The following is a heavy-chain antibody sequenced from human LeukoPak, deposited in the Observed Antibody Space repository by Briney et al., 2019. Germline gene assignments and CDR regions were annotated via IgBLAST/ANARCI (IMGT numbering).Heavy chain of an antibody. V-gene: IGHV4-59*08. D-gene: IGHD1-14*01. J-gene: IGHJ5*02. CDR3: ASNPNTGAAFDP. CDR2: IYYTGST. Sequence: PSETLSLTCTVSGGSISSYYGNWLRQPPGKGLEWIGYIYYTGSTNYNPSLKSRVTISVDTSKNQFSLKLSSVTAADTAVYYCASNPNTGAAFDPWGQGTLVTVSS. CDR1: GGSISSYY.